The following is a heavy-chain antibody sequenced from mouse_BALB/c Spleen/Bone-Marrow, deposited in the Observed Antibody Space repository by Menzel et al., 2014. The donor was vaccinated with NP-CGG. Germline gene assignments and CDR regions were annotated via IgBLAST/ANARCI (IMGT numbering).Heavy chain of an antibody. CDR3: ARHGGGSSLWYFDV. CDR2: INSGGSDT. CDR1: GFTFSSYA. Sequence: DVQLVESGGGLVKPGGSLKLSCAASGFTFSSYAMSWVRPTPEKRLEWVAIINSGGSDTYYPDSVKGRFTISRDNDKNTLYLQMSSLRSEDTAMYYCARHGGGSSLWYFDVWGAGTTVTVSS. J-gene: IGHJ1*01. D-gene: IGHD1-1*01. V-gene: IGHV5-9-3*01.